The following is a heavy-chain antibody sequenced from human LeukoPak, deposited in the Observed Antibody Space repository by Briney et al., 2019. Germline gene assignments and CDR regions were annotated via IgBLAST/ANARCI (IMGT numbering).Heavy chain of an antibody. J-gene: IGHJ4*02. CDR2: IKQDGSEK. V-gene: IGHV3-7*05. Sequence: PGGSLRLSCTASGFVFSKYWMSWVRQAPGKGLEWVANIKQDGSEKYYVDSVKGRFTISRDNAKNSLYLQMSSLRVEDTALYYCAKDRITGINYFDYWGQGTLVTVSS. CDR3: AKDRITGINYFDY. CDR1: GFVFSKYW. D-gene: IGHD1-20*01.